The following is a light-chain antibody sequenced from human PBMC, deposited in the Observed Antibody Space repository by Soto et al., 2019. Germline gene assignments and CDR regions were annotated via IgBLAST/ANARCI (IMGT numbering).Light chain of an antibody. CDR2: LNSDGSH. CDR3: QTWGTGIVV. J-gene: IGLJ2*01. Sequence: QSVLTQSPSGSASLGASVKLTCTLSSGHSSYAIAWHQQQPEKGPRYLMKLNSDGSHSKGDGIPDRFSGSSSGAERYLTISSLQSEDEADYYCQTWGTGIVVFGGGTQLTVL. CDR1: SGHSSYA. V-gene: IGLV4-69*01.